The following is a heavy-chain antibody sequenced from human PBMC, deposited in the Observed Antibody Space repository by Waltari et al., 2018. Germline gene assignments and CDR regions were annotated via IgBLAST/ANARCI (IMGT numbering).Heavy chain of an antibody. CDR1: GGSISSSSYY. CDR2: IYYSGST. V-gene: IGHV4-39*07. CDR3: ARDQGLELG. J-gene: IGHJ4*02. Sequence: QLQLQESGPGLVKPSETLSLTCTVSGGSISSSSYYWGWIRQPPGKGLEWIGSIYYSGSTYYNPSRKSRGTISVDTAKNHFSQKLSSVTAADTAVDDCARDQGLELGWGQGTLVTVSS. D-gene: IGHD1-7*01.